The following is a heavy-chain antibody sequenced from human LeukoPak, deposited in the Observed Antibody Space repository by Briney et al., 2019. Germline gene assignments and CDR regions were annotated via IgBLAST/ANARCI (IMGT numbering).Heavy chain of an antibody. CDR3: ARELAVAGFDY. CDR1: GFTFNSYW. CDR2: IKQDGSDK. D-gene: IGHD6-19*01. J-gene: IGHJ4*02. V-gene: IGHV3-7*04. Sequence: PGGSLRLSCAASGFTFNSYWMSWVRQAPGKGLEWVANIKQDGSDKYYVDSVKGRLTISRDNTKNSLYLQMNSLRAEDTAVYYCARELAVAGFDYWGQGTLVTVSS.